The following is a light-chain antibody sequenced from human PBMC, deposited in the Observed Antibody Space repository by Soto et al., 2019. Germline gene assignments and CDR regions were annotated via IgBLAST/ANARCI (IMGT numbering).Light chain of an antibody. CDR2: EVS. J-gene: IGLJ1*01. CDR1: SSDVGGYNY. CDR3: SSYTSSSTLDV. Sequence: QSALTQPASVSGSPGQSITISCTGTSSDVGGYNYVSWYQQHPGKAPKLMIYEVSNRPSGVSNRFSGSKSGNTASLTISGLQPDDEADYHCSSYTSSSTLDVFGTGTKLTVL. V-gene: IGLV2-14*01.